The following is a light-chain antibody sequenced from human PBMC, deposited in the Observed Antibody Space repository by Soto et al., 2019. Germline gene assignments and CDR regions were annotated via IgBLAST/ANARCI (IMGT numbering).Light chain of an antibody. CDR3: QQTYTTPYT. J-gene: IGKJ2*01. CDR2: GAS. CDR1: QNIIKY. Sequence: DIQMTQSPSSLSASVGDRVTITCRTSQNIIKYLNWYQQKPGKALKFLIYGASTLQTGVPSRFSGGGSGTDFTLTISSLQPEDFAPYYCQQTYTTPYTFGQGTKLDIK. V-gene: IGKV1-39*01.